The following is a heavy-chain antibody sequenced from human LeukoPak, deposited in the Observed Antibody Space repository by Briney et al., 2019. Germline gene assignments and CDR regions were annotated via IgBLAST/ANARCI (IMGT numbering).Heavy chain of an antibody. CDR2: ISYDGSNK. CDR3: NVIYGYNYPH. CDR1: GFTFSSYG. J-gene: IGHJ4*02. V-gene: IGHV3-30*03. D-gene: IGHD5-24*01. Sequence: PGRSLRLSCAASGFTFSSYGMHWVRQAPGKGLEWVAVISYDGSNKYYADSVKGRFTISRDNSKNTLYLQMNSLRAEDTAVYYCNVIYGYNYPHWGQGTLVTVSS.